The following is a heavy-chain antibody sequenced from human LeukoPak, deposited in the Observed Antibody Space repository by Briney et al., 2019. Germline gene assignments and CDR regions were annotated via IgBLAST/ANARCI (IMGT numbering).Heavy chain of an antibody. V-gene: IGHV1-69*06. CDR1: GGTFSSYA. CDR2: IIPIFGTA. J-gene: IGHJ5*02. Sequence: SVKVSCKASGGTFSSYAISWVRQAPGQGLEWMGGIIPIFGTANYAQKFQGKITITADKSTSTAYMELSSLRSEDTAVYYCARERYCSSTSCYLWFDPWGQGTLVTVSS. D-gene: IGHD2-2*01. CDR3: ARERYCSSTSCYLWFDP.